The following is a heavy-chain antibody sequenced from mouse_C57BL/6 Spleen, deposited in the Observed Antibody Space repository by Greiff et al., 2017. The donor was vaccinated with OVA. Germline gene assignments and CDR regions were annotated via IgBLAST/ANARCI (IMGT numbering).Heavy chain of an antibody. CDR1: GYAFSSSW. CDR2: IYPGDGDT. CDR3: ARLMRGYYFDY. J-gene: IGHJ2*01. Sequence: VQLQQSGPELVKPGASVKISCKASGYAFSSSWMNWVKQRPGKGLEWIGRIYPGDGDTNYNGKFKGKATLTADKSTSTAYMQLSSLTSEDSAVYFYARLMRGYYFDYWGQGTTLTVSS. V-gene: IGHV1-82*01. D-gene: IGHD2-3*01.